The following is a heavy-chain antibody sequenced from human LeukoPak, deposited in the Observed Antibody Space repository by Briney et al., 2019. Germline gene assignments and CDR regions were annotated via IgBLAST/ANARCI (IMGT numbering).Heavy chain of an antibody. CDR1: GDSVSSNSAA. V-gene: IGHV6-1*01. Sequence: TSQTLSLTCAISGDSVSSNSAAWNWIRQSPSRGLEWLGRTYYRAKWYNDYAVSVKSRISFNPDTSKDQFSLQLNSVTPEDTAVYYCARERTTRGIVVVAAAIKNHWFDPWGQGTLVTVSS. J-gene: IGHJ5*02. CDR3: ARERTTRGIVVVAAAIKNHWFDP. CDR2: TYYRAKWYN. D-gene: IGHD2-2*02.